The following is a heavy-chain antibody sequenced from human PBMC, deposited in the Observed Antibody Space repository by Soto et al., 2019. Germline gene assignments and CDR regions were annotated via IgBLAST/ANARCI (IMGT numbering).Heavy chain of an antibody. D-gene: IGHD3-10*01. V-gene: IGHV3-30*18. CDR3: AKGSGHYGMDV. J-gene: IGHJ6*02. CDR1: GFTFSSYG. Sequence: QVQLVESGGGVVQPGRSLRLSCAASGFTFSSYGMHWVRQAPGKGLEWVAVISYDGSNKYYADSVKGRFTISRDNSKNTLYLQMNSLRAGDTAVYYCAKGSGHYGMDVWGQGTTVTVSS. CDR2: ISYDGSNK.